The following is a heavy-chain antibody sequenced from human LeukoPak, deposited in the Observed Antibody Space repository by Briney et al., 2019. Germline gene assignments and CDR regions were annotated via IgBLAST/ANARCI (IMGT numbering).Heavy chain of an antibody. J-gene: IGHJ6*04. CDR3: VKGRMVRGVTYYYYGMDV. CDR2: ISSSGGST. D-gene: IGHD3-10*01. V-gene: IGHV3-64D*06. CDR1: GFTFSSYA. Sequence: GGSLRLSCSASGFTFSSYAMHWVRQAPGKGLEYVSAISSSGGSTYYADSVKGRFTISRDNSKNTLYLQMSSLRAEDTAVYYCVKGRMVRGVTYYYYGMDVWGKGTTVTVSS.